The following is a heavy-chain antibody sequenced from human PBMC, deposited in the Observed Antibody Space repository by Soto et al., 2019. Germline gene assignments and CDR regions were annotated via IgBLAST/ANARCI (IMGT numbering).Heavy chain of an antibody. Sequence: QVQLQESGPGLVKPSETLSLTCAVSGYSISSGYYWGWIRQPPGKGLAWIGSIYHSGSTYYNPSLKSRVTVSVDRSKSQSSLKLSSVTAADTAVYYCARDDWNDVSHWFDPWGQGTLVTVSS. CDR1: GYSISSGYY. D-gene: IGHD1-1*01. V-gene: IGHV4-38-2*02. J-gene: IGHJ5*02. CDR3: ARDDWNDVSHWFDP. CDR2: IYHSGST.